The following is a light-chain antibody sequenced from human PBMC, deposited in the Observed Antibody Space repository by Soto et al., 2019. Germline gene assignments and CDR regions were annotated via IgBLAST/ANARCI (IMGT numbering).Light chain of an antibody. V-gene: IGLV1-47*01. CDR2: RNN. Sequence: QSVLTQPPSTSGTPGQRVTISCSGSSSNIGSNYVYWYQHLPGTAPKLLIYRNNQRPSGVPDRFSGSKSGTSASLAISGLRSEDEADYYCAAWDDSLSGYVFGPGTKLTVL. J-gene: IGLJ1*01. CDR1: SSNIGSNY. CDR3: AAWDDSLSGYV.